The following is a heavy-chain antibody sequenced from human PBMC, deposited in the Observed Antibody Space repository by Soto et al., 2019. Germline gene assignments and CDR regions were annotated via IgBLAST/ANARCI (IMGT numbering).Heavy chain of an antibody. CDR2: INTDGSAT. D-gene: IGHD2-21*01. V-gene: IGHV3-74*01. CDR3: PRDPVLRCGYYYGMDG. J-gene: IGHJ6*02. CDR1: GFTFSSNW. Sequence: GGSLRLSCAASGFTFSSNWMHGDRQVPGQGLLWVSRINTDGSATSYVDSVKGRFTISRDNSKSTLYLQMNSLRAEDTAVYYCPRDPVLRCGYYYGMDGWGQGTTVTVS.